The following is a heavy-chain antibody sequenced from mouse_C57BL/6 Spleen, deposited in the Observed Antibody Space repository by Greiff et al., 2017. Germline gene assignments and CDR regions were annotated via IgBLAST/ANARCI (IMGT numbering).Heavy chain of an antibody. CDR1: GFTFSDYG. CDR2: ISSGSSTI. J-gene: IGHJ2*01. D-gene: IGHD2-1*01. CDR3: ARAIDYGNYFDD. Sequence: DVHLVESGGGLVKPGGSLKLSCAASGFTFSDYGMHWVRQAPEKGLEWVAYISSGSSTIYYADTVKGRFTISRDNAKNNLYLQMTSPKSEDTAMYYCARAIDYGNYFDDWGQGTTLTVSS. V-gene: IGHV5-17*01.